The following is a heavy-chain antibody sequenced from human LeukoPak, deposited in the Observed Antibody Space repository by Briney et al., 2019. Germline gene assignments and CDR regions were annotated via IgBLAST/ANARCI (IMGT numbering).Heavy chain of an antibody. D-gene: IGHD2-15*01. V-gene: IGHV1-18*01. CDR2: ISGYTGDT. Sequence: ASVRVSCKTSGYTFPNYDIYWVRQAPGQGLECMGWISGYTGDTKYAQILQGRFTVTTDTSTSTAYMELRSLTYDDTAVYYCARAGYCGDGGCRGGSAFDVWGQGTMVTVSS. CDR3: ARAGYCGDGGCRGGSAFDV. J-gene: IGHJ3*01. CDR1: GYTFPNYD.